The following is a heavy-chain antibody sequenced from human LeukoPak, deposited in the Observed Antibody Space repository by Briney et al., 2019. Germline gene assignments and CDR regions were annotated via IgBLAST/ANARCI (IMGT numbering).Heavy chain of an antibody. Sequence: GGSLRLSCAASGFTFSSSWMDWVRRAPGKGLEWVASIKEDGSEINYVDSVKGRFTISRDNAKNSLYLQMNSLRAEDTAVYYCARRGAARHNGGYWGQGTLVTVSS. CDR2: IKEDGSEI. D-gene: IGHD6-6*01. CDR1: GFTFSSSW. V-gene: IGHV3-7*01. CDR3: ARRGAARHNGGY. J-gene: IGHJ4*02.